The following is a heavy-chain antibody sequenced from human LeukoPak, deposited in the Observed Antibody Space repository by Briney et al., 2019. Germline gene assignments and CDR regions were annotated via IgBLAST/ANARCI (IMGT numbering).Heavy chain of an antibody. CDR3: AGNYDILTGVDY. CDR2: IYTSGST. V-gene: IGHV4-4*07. D-gene: IGHD3-9*01. J-gene: IGHJ4*02. Sequence: SETLSLTCTVSGGSISSYYWSWIRQPAGKGLEWIGRIYTSGSTNYNPSLKSRVTTSVDTSKNQFSLKLSSVTAADTAVYYCAGNYDILTGVDYWGQGTLVTVSS. CDR1: GGSISSYY.